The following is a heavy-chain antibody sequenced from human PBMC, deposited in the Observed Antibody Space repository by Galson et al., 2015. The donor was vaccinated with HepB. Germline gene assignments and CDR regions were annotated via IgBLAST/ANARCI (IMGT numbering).Heavy chain of an antibody. D-gene: IGHD6-19*01. CDR1: GYTFTGYY. CDR3: ARDRRPGDEQWLGDYDY. Sequence: SVKVSCKASGYTFTGYYMHWVRQAPGQGLEWMGWINPNSGGTNYAQKFQGRVTMTRDTSISTAYMELSRLRSDDTAVYYCARDRRPGDEQWLGDYDYWGQGTLVTVSS. J-gene: IGHJ4*02. V-gene: IGHV1-2*02. CDR2: INPNSGGT.